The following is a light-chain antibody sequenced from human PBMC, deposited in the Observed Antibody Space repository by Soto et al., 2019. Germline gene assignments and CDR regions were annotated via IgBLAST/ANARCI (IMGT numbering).Light chain of an antibody. CDR3: SSYTTSHTWV. V-gene: IGLV2-14*01. CDR1: SSDIGDYNF. Sequence: QSALTQPASVSGSPGRSITISCTGTSSDIGDYNFVSWYQQHPGEAPKVMIYAVSNRPSGVSNRFSGSKSGNTASLTISGLQTEDEADYYCSSYTTSHTWVFGGGTQLTVL. CDR2: AVS. J-gene: IGLJ3*02.